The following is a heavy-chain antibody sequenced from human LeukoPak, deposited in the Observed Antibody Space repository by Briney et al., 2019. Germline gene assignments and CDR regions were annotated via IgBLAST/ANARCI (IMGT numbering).Heavy chain of an antibody. J-gene: IGHJ4*02. CDR3: ARRLAGASPIDY. CDR2: ISLGDSGT. D-gene: IGHD6-13*01. V-gene: IGHV5-51*01. Sequence: GESLKISCKGSGYSFTNYWIGWVRQTPGKGLEWMGIISLGDSGTTYNPSFQGRVTISADKSNNTAYLQWSSLKASDTAMYYCARRLAGASPIDYWGQGTLVTVSS. CDR1: GYSFTNYW.